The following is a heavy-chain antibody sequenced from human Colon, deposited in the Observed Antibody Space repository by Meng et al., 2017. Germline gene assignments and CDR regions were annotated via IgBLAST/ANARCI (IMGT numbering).Heavy chain of an antibody. D-gene: IGHD2-21*01. V-gene: IGHV5-51*01. Sequence: GESLKISCKGSGDRFTTYWIGWARQMPGKGLEWIGIICPDDSDTQYSPTFQGQVTISADKSTNTAYLQWSSLEASDTAMYFCGGRARDTRYYGDFDWGQGTRVTVSS. CDR2: ICPDDSDT. J-gene: IGHJ4*02. CDR1: GDRFTTYW. CDR3: GGRARDTRYYGDFD.